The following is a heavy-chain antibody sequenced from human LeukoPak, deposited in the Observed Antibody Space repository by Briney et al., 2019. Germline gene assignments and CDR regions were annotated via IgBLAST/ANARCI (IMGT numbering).Heavy chain of an antibody. V-gene: IGHV3-21*01. J-gene: IGHJ5*02. Sequence: GGSLRLSCAASGFTFSTYWMSWVRQAPGKGLEWVSSISSSSSYIYYADSVKGRFTISRDNAKNLLYLQMNSLRAEDTAVYYCAREKAGSYFHWFDPWGQGTLVTVSS. D-gene: IGHD1-26*01. CDR2: ISSSSSYI. CDR3: AREKAGSYFHWFDP. CDR1: GFTFSTYW.